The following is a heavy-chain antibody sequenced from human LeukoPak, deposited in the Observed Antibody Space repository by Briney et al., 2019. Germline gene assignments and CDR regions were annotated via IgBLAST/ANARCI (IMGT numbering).Heavy chain of an antibody. CDR1: GLTLKAYA. CDR3: AKGFRLNDFSFES. D-gene: IGHD2-21*02. V-gene: IGHV3-30*02. CDR2: IMYDGSSK. Sequence: GGSLRLSCAAAGLTLKAYAMRWVRQAPGKGLEWVAFIMYDGSSKSIGDSVKGRFSISRDNPSNTLYLETNSLRVEDTAVYYCAKGFRLNDFSFESWGQGTLVTVSS. J-gene: IGHJ4*02.